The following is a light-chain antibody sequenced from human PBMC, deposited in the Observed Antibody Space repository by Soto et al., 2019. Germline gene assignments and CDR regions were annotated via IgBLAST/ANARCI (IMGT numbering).Light chain of an antibody. CDR1: SSDVGLYNY. CDR3: ETWDSYSHV. J-gene: IGLJ1*01. V-gene: IGLV2-14*01. Sequence: QSALTQPASVSGSPGQSITISCTGTSSDVGLYNYVSWYQQHPGKAPKVMIFEVSNRPSGGSDRFSGSKSGNTASLTISGLQAEDEADYYCETWDSYSHVFGTGTKLTVL. CDR2: EVS.